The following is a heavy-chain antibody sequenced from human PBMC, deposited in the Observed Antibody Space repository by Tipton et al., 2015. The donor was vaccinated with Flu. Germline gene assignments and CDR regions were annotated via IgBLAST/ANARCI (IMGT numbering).Heavy chain of an antibody. CDR1: GFTFSSYG. V-gene: IGHV3-33*01. Sequence: SLRLSCAASGFTFSSYGMHWVRQAPGKGLEWVAVIWYDGSNKYYADSVKGRFTISRDNSKNTLYLQMNSLRAEDTAVYYCASCRGGTTYYYGMDVWGQGTTVPVSS. J-gene: IGHJ6*02. CDR2: IWYDGSNK. CDR3: ASCRGGTTYYYGMDV. D-gene: IGHD1-7*01.